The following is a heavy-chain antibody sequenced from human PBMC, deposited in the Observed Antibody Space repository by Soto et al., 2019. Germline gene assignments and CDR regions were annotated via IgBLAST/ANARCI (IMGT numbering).Heavy chain of an antibody. Sequence: VASVKVSCKASGYRFTDYTIHWVRQAPGQRLEWMGWINAGNGHRKFSQKFQGRVTIIRDTSASTAYMELSSLKSEDTAVYYCATVLLWFGELTPRDYYFDYWGQGTLVTVSS. CDR1: GYRFTDYT. CDR2: INAGNGHR. D-gene: IGHD3-10*01. V-gene: IGHV1-3*01. J-gene: IGHJ4*02. CDR3: ATVLLWFGELTPRDYYFDY.